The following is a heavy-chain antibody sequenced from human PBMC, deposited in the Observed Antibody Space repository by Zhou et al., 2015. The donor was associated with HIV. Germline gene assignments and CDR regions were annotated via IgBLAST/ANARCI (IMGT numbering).Heavy chain of an antibody. CDR2: IIPIFGTA. CDR1: GGGFRSYG. D-gene: IGHD4-17*01. V-gene: IGHV1-69*01. CDR3: ARELTTVTTYYYYYGMDV. J-gene: IGHJ6*02. Sequence: VQLVQSGAEAKKPGSSLRVSCKVSGGGFRSYGIAWVRQAPGQGLEWMGGIIPIFGTANYAQKFQGRVTITADESTSTAYMELSSLRSEDTAVYYCARELTTVTTYYYYYGMDVVGPRDHGHRLL.